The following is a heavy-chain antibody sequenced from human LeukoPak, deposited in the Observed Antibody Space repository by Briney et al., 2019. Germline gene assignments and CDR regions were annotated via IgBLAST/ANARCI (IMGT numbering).Heavy chain of an antibody. Sequence: SETLSLTCTVSGGSISSYYWSWIRQPPGKGLEWIGYIYYSGSTNYNPSLKSRVTISVDTSKNQFSLKLSSVTAADTAVYYCARASYCSGGSCYNYYYYYYMDVWGKGTTVTVSS. D-gene: IGHD2-15*01. J-gene: IGHJ6*03. CDR3: ARASYCSGGSCYNYYYYYYMDV. CDR1: GGSISSYY. V-gene: IGHV4-59*01. CDR2: IYYSGST.